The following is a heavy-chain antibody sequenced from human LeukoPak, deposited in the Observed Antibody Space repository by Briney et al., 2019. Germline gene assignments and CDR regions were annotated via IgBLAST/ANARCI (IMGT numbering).Heavy chain of an antibody. D-gene: IGHD4/OR15-4a*01. CDR1: GGSVSSYP. CDR3: ASILYGANGFDY. J-gene: IGHJ4*02. CDR2: INYSGST. V-gene: IGHV4-59*02. Sequence: SETLSLTCAVSGGSVSSYPCTWVRQVPGKGLEWIGYINYSGSTICNPSLETRVTISVDTSKNQLSLKLTSVTAADTAVYYCASILYGANGFDYWGQGTLVTVSS.